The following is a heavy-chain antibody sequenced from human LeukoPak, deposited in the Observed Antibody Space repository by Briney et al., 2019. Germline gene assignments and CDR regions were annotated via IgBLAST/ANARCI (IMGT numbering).Heavy chain of an antibody. CDR3: ARERGRSYGSVPYYYYYMDV. Sequence: PSETLSLTCAVYGGSFSVYYWSWIRQPPGKGLEWIGYIYYSGSTNYNPSLKSRVTISVDTSKNQFSLKLSSVTAADTAVYYCARERGRSYGSVPYYYYYMDVWGKGTTVTVSS. D-gene: IGHD5-18*01. V-gene: IGHV4-59*01. CDR2: IYYSGST. J-gene: IGHJ6*03. CDR1: GGSFSVYY.